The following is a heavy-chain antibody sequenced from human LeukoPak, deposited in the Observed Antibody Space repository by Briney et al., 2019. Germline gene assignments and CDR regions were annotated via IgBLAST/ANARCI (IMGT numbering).Heavy chain of an antibody. CDR3: TRRYGGHSGWAGYHDS. V-gene: IGHV3-64*01. D-gene: IGHD6-19*01. Sequence: GGSLRLSCVASGFSFSAYIMHWVRQAPGKGLEYVSAIRSDGSSTFFPNSVRGRFTISRDNSKSTLYLQMGSLRAEDTAVYYCTRRYGGHSGWAGYHDSWGQGTLVTVSS. CDR1: GFSFSAYI. J-gene: IGHJ4*02. CDR2: IRSDGSST.